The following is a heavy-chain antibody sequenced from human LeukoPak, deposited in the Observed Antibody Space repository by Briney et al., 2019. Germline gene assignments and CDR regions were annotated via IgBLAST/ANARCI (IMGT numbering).Heavy chain of an antibody. J-gene: IGHJ4*02. CDR1: GYTFTSYD. Sequence: ASVKVSCKASGYTFTSYDINWVRQATGQGLEWMGWMNPNSGNTGYAQKFQGSVTITRNTSISTAYMELSSLRSEDTAAYYCAREGHTYTSSWYWVEYWGQGTLVTVSS. D-gene: IGHD6-13*01. CDR2: MNPNSGNT. V-gene: IGHV1-8*01. CDR3: AREGHTYTSSWYWVEY.